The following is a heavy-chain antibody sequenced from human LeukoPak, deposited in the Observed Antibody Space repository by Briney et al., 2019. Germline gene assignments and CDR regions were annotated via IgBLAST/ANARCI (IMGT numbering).Heavy chain of an antibody. Sequence: GGSLRLSCAASGFTFSSFGMHWVRQAPGKGLEWVTVISYDGSNKYYADSVKGRFTISRDDSKNTLYLQMNSLRAEDTAVYYCAKEGTSSGWYLFADYWGQGTLVTVSS. CDR2: ISYDGSNK. V-gene: IGHV3-30*18. CDR3: AKEGTSSGWYLFADY. J-gene: IGHJ4*02. CDR1: GFTFSSFG. D-gene: IGHD6-19*01.